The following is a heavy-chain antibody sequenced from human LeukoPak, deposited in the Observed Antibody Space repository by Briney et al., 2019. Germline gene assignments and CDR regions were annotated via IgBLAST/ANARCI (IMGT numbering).Heavy chain of an antibody. V-gene: IGHV3-23*01. CDR2: ISGSGGST. CDR1: GFTFSSYA. CDR3: ATQAAQGYSSSWPGYQ. J-gene: IGHJ1*01. Sequence: GGSLRLSCAASGFTFSSYAMSWVRQAPGKGLEWVSAISGSGGSTYYADSVKGRFAISRDNSKNTLYLQMNSLRAEDTAVYYCATQAAQGYSSSWPGYQWGQGTLVTVSS. D-gene: IGHD6-13*01.